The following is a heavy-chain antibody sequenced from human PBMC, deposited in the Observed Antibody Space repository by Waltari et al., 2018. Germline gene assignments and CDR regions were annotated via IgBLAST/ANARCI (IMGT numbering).Heavy chain of an antibody. CDR1: GGSITNNRHY. D-gene: IGHD5-12*01. J-gene: IGHJ3*01. Sequence: QLQLQESGPGLVKPSETLSLTCSVSGGSITNNRHYWGWIRQPPGQGLEWIGTLSYTGAPYSSPSLKSRVTMSRDTSENQLSLRLGSVTAADTAVYYCATYIGASVGTAAFDVWGQGSMVTVSS. V-gene: IGHV4-39*01. CDR3: ATYIGASVGTAAFDV. CDR2: LSYTGAP.